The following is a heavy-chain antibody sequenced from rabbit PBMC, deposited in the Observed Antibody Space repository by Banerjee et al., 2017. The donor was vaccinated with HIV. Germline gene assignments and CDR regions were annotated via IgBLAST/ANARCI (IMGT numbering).Heavy chain of an antibody. V-gene: IGHV1S40*01. CDR1: GFSFSNKYV. Sequence: QSLEESGGDLVKPEGSLTLTCTASGFSFSNKYVMCWVRQAPGKGLEWIAYIYPDYGSTDYASWVNGRFTISLDNAQNTVFLQMTSLTAADTATYFCARDQYTSSRGYFNLWGPGTLVTVS. CDR2: IYPDYGST. J-gene: IGHJ4*01. D-gene: IGHD1-1*01. CDR3: ARDQYTSSRGYFNL.